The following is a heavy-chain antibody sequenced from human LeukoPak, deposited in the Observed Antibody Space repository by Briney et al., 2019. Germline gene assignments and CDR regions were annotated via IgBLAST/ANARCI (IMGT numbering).Heavy chain of an antibody. Sequence: GASVKVSCQASGYIFTNYGFTWVRQAPGQGLEWMGWISTNNGDTNYAQKFQGRVTMTTDTSTSTAYMELRSLRSDDTAVYYCARGLLSRGLGGHWGQGTLVTVSS. CDR3: ARGLLSRGLGGH. V-gene: IGHV1-18*01. CDR1: GYIFTNYG. J-gene: IGHJ4*02. D-gene: IGHD3-10*01. CDR2: ISTNNGDT.